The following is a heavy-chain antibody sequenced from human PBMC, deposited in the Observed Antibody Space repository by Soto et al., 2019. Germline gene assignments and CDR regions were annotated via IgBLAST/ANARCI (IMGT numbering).Heavy chain of an antibody. J-gene: IGHJ4*02. Sequence: SETLSLTCTVSGDSVDSVDYYWGWIRQPPGKGLEWIASIHYSGSTYYNPSLKSRVTISGDTSKNQFSLKLSSVTAADTAVFYCARAGDYGGNSLTPFDYWGQGTLVTVSS. D-gene: IGHD4-17*01. CDR3: ARAGDYGGNSLTPFDY. V-gene: IGHV4-39*01. CDR2: IHYSGST. CDR1: GDSVDSVDYY.